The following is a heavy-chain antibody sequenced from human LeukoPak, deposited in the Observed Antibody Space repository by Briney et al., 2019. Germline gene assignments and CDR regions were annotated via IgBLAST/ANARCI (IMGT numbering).Heavy chain of an antibody. Sequence: NTSETLSLTCAVSGASISSGSFSWSWIRQPPGRGLEWIGYIFDSDNTYYNPPLKSRVTISVNRSKNQFSLNLTSVTAADTAVYYCARGPGYSSSRYDSWGQGTLVTVSS. V-gene: IGHV4-30-2*01. CDR3: ARGPGYSSSRYDS. CDR2: IFDSDNT. J-gene: IGHJ4*02. D-gene: IGHD6-13*01. CDR1: GASISSGSFS.